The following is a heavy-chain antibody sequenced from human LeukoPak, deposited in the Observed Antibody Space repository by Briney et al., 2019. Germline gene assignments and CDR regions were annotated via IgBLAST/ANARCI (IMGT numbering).Heavy chain of an antibody. CDR2: IYDDGSKE. CDR3: ARDFKSGYVDS. V-gene: IGHV3-33*01. D-gene: IGHD3-3*01. CDR1: GFTFSNYG. Sequence: PGGSLRLSCAASGFTFSNYGMHWVRQAPGKGLEWVAVIYDDGSKEYFADSVKGRFTISRDNSKNPVLLQMNRLRVEDTAVFYCARDFKSGYVDSWGQGTLVTVSS. J-gene: IGHJ4*02.